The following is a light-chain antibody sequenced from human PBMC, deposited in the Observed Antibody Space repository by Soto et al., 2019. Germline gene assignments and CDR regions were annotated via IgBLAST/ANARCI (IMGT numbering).Light chain of an antibody. CDR1: QSVSNN. CDR2: GAS. V-gene: IGKV3-20*01. J-gene: IGKJ5*01. CDR3: QQHGSSPIT. Sequence: TQSPATLSVSPGEGSTLSCRASQSVSNNLAWYQQKPGQTPRLLVYGASSRATGIPDRFSGSGSGTDFTLTISRLEPEDFAVYYCQQHGSSPITFGQGTRLEIK.